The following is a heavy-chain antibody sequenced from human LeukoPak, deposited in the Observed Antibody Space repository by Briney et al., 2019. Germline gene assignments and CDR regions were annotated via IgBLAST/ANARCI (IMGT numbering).Heavy chain of an antibody. CDR3: ARDVCGATCYPGGY. V-gene: IGHV1-3*01. D-gene: IGHD2-15*01. Sequence: ASVKLSCKASGYTFTKYVVHWVRQAPGQRPEWMGWINAGNGDTKYSQNFQDRVTITRDTSANTAYMELSSLTSEDTALYYCARDVCGATCYPGGYWGQGTLVTVSS. CDR2: INAGNGDT. CDR1: GYTFTKYV. J-gene: IGHJ4*02.